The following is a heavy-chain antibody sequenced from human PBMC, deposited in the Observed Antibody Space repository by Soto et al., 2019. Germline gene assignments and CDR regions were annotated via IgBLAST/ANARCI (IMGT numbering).Heavy chain of an antibody. CDR1: GDSVSSNSAA. D-gene: IGHD6-19*01. V-gene: IGHV6-1*01. Sequence: SQTLSLTCAISGDSVSSNSAAWNWIRRSPSRGLEWLGRTYYRSKWYNDYAVSVKSRITINPDTSKNQFSLQLSSVTPEDTAVYYCARERVAVAATDYWGQGTLVTVSS. CDR3: ARERVAVAATDY. CDR2: TYYRSKWYN. J-gene: IGHJ4*02.